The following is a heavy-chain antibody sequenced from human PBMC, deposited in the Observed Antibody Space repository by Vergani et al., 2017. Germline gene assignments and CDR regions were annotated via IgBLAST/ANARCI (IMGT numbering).Heavy chain of an antibody. Sequence: QVQLQQWGAGLLKPSETLSLTCAVYGGSFSGYYWSWIRQPPGKGLEWIGEINHSGSTNYNPSLKSRVTISVDTSKNQFSLKLSSVTAADTAVYYCARSNRRITMVRGVGMDVWGQGTTVNVSS. CDR3: ARSNRRITMVRGVGMDV. CDR1: GGSFSGYY. CDR2: INHSGST. V-gene: IGHV4-34*01. J-gene: IGHJ6*02. D-gene: IGHD3-10*01.